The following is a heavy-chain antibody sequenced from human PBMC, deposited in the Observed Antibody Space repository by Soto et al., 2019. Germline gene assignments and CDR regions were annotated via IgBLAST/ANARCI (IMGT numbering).Heavy chain of an antibody. CDR3: AKSVAAAVYCMDV. D-gene: IGHD6-13*01. CDR1: GFTFSSYD. Sequence: QVQLVESGGGVVQPGRSLRLSCAASGFTFSSYDMHWVRQAPGKGLEWVAVISCDGSDKYYADSVKGRFTIYRDTSKNTLYLQMNSLRAEDTAVYYCAKSVAAAVYCMDVWGQGTTVTVSS. V-gene: IGHV3-30*18. J-gene: IGHJ6*02. CDR2: ISCDGSDK.